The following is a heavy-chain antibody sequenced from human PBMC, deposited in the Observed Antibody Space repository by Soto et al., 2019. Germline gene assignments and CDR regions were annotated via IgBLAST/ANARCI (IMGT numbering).Heavy chain of an antibody. CDR1: GFTFSSYA. Sequence: EVQLLESGGGLVQPGGSLRLSCAASGFTFSSYAMSWVRQAPGKGLEWVSAISGSGGSTYYADSVKGRFTISSDNSKNTQYLQMNSLRAEDTAVYYCAKGTPADIVLMVCGTEADYWGQETLVTVCS. V-gene: IGHV3-23*01. J-gene: IGHJ4*02. CDR3: AKGTPADIVLMVCGTEADY. CDR2: ISGSGGST. D-gene: IGHD2-8*01.